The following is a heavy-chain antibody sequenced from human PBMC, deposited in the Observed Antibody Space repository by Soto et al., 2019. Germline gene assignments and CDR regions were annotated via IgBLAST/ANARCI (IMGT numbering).Heavy chain of an antibody. CDR2: IYHSGSA. V-gene: IGHV4-38-2*01. CDR1: GYSISGRFY. J-gene: IGHJ5*02. Sequence: SETLSLTCDVSGYSISGRFYWGWIRPPPGKGLEWIANIYHSGSAYYTPSLKTRVTTSVDTSKNQISLRLNSVTAADTAVYFCARVSLFDYWFDRWGKGMPVTVSS. CDR3: ARVSLFDYWFDR. D-gene: IGHD3-3*02.